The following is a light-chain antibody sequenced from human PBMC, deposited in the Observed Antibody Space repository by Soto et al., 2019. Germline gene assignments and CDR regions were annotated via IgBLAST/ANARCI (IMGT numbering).Light chain of an antibody. Sequence: EIVLTQSPGTLSLSPGERATLSCRASQSVSSSYLAWYQQKPGHAPRLLIYGASSRATGIPHRFSGSGSGTDFSLTISRLEPEDVAVYYCSQYRSRPPFTFGQGTKLEIK. CDR3: SQYRSRPPFT. J-gene: IGKJ2*01. CDR2: GAS. CDR1: QSVSSSY. V-gene: IGKV3-20*01.